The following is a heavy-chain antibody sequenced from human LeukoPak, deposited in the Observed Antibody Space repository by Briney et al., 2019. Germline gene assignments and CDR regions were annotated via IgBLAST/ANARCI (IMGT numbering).Heavy chain of an antibody. V-gene: IGHV4-30-4*08. D-gene: IGHD6-19*01. Sequence: SETLSLTCTVSGGSISSSSYYWGWLRQPPGKGREWVGYIYYSGSTYYNPSLKSRVTISVDTSKNQFSLKLSSVTAADTAVYYCARASAVAGPPKRAFDTWGQGTMVTASS. CDR3: ARASAVAGPPKRAFDT. CDR2: IYYSGST. J-gene: IGHJ3*02. CDR1: GGSISSSSYY.